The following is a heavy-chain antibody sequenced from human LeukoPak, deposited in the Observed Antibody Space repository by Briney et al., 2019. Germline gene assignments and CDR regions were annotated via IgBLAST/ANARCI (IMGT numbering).Heavy chain of an antibody. J-gene: IGHJ3*02. D-gene: IGHD6-13*01. Sequence: SQTLSLTCAISGDSVSSNSATWNWIWQSPSRGLEWLGRTYYRSKWYNDYALSVKSRISINPDTSKSQFSLQLNSVTPEDTAVYYCARGDSSSWYFLGAFDIWGQGTMVTVSS. CDR1: GDSVSSNSAT. CDR2: TYYRSKWYN. CDR3: ARGDSSSWYFLGAFDI. V-gene: IGHV6-1*01.